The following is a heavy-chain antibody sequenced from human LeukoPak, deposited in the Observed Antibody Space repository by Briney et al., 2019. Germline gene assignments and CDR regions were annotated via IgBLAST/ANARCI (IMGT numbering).Heavy chain of an antibody. V-gene: IGHV1-18*01. CDR2: ISAYNGNT. D-gene: IGHD2-2*01. CDR1: GGTFSSYG. J-gene: IGHJ4*02. Sequence: GASVKVSCKASGGTFSSYGISWVRQAPGQGLEWMGWISAYNGNTNYAQKLQGRVTMTTDTSTSTAYMELRSLRSDDTAVYYCARVVGEPAASYFDYWGQGTLVTVSS. CDR3: ARVVGEPAASYFDY.